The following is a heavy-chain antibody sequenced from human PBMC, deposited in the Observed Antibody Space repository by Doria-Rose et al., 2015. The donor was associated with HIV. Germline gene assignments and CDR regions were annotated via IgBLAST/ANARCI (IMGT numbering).Heavy chain of an antibody. Sequence: VQLVQSGGGLVQPGRSLRLSCVGSRFSFESYAMHWVRLAPGKGLEWVAGISWDSGAKGNADSVEGRFTIARDNAKRSAYLEMRSLRPEDTAFYYCTKAPIIGPKYYFYMDVWGKGTSVTVSS. CDR3: TKAPIIGPKYYFYMDV. J-gene: IGHJ6*03. D-gene: IGHD3-3*01. CDR1: RFSFESYA. CDR2: ISWDSGAK. V-gene: IGHV3-9*01.